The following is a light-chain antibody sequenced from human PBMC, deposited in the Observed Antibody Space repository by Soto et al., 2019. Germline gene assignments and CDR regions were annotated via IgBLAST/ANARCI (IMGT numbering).Light chain of an antibody. V-gene: IGLV2-14*03. CDR2: DVS. J-gene: IGLJ1*01. Sequence: QSALTQPASVSGSPGQSITISCTGTSSDVGGYNYVSWYQHHPGKAPKLMIYDVSNRPSGVSXRFSGSKSGNTASLTISGLRAEDEAHYYCCSYARSSPYVFGTGTKVTVL. CDR3: CSYARSSPYV. CDR1: SSDVGGYNY.